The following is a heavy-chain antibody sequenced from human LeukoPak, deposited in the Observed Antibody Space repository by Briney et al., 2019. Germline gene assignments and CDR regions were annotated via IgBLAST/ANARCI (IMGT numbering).Heavy chain of an antibody. V-gene: IGHV3-7*01. CDR1: GFTFNTYW. Sequence: GGPLRLSCAASGFTFNTYWMSWVRQAPGKGLEWVANIKPDGSEKHYVDSVKGRFTISRDNARNSLYLQMNSLRAEDTAVYYCARDQWWQFIAVAITSYFDSWGQGTLVTVSS. CDR2: IKPDGSEK. D-gene: IGHD6-19*01. J-gene: IGHJ4*02. CDR3: ARDQWWQFIAVAITSYFDS.